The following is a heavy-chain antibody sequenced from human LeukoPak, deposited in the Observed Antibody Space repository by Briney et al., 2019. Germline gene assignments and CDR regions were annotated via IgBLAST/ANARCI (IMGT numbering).Heavy chain of an antibody. CDR2: IYTGGGT. D-gene: IGHD2/OR15-2a*01. V-gene: IGHV3-66*02. CDR3: AREGGTFAYYFDD. Sequence: GGSLRLSCAASGFTVSSKYMNWVRQAPGKGLEWVSVIYTGGGTYYADSVKGRFTISRDNSKNTVYLQMNSLKAEDTAMYYCAREGGTFAYYFDDWGQGTLVTVSS. CDR1: GFTVSSKY. J-gene: IGHJ4*02.